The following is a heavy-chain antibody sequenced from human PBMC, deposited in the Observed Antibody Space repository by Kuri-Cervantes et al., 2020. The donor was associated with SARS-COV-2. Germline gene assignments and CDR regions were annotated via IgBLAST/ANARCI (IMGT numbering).Heavy chain of an antibody. CDR2: ISAYNGNT. Sequence: ASVKVSCKASGYTFTSYGISWVRQAPGQGLEWMGWISAYNGNTNYAQKLQGRVTMTTDTSTSTAYMELSSLRSEDTAMYYCATVRPTVTIFFLGWFDPWGQGTLVTVSS. V-gene: IGHV1-18*01. CDR3: ATVRPTVTIFFLGWFDP. J-gene: IGHJ5*02. D-gene: IGHD4-17*01. CDR1: GYTFTSYG.